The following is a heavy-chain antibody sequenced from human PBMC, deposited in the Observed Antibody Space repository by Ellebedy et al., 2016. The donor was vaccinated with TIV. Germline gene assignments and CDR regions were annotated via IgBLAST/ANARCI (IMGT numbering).Heavy chain of an antibody. CDR2: ISWNSGSI. J-gene: IGHJ4*02. CDR1: GFTFDDYG. D-gene: IGHD3-22*01. Sequence: GGSLRLSCAASGFTFDDYGMHWVRQAPGKGLEWVSGISWNSGSIGYADSVKGRFTISRDNAKNSLYLQMNSQRGEDTALYLCRASSGYYGHDYWGQGTLVTVSS. CDR3: RASSGYYGHDY. V-gene: IGHV3-9*01.